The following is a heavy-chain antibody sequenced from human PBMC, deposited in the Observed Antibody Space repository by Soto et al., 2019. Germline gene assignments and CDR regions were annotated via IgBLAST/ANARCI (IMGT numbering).Heavy chain of an antibody. CDR3: AKDTGPHYDFWSGYYNRYFDY. D-gene: IGHD3-3*01. CDR2: ISGSGGST. CDR1: GFTFSSYA. Sequence: GGSLRLSCAASGFTFSSYAMSWVRQAPGKGLEWVSAISGSGGSTYYADSVKGRFTISRDNSKNTLYLQMNSLRAEDTAVYYCAKDTGPHYDFWSGYYNRYFDYWGQGTLVTVSS. V-gene: IGHV3-23*01. J-gene: IGHJ4*02.